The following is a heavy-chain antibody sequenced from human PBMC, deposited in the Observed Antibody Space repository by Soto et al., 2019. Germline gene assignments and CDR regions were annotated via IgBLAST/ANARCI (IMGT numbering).Heavy chain of an antibody. D-gene: IGHD2-21*01. CDR2: ISAYNGNT. J-gene: IGHJ5*02. CDR3: ARVFSGNGMLLNWFDP. CDR1: GYTFTSYG. V-gene: IGHV1-18*01. Sequence: ASVKVSCKASGYTFTSYGISWVRQAPGQGLEWMGWISAYNGNTNYAQKLQDRVTMTTDTSTSTAYMELRSLRSDDTAVYYCARVFSGNGMLLNWFDPWGQGTLVTVSS.